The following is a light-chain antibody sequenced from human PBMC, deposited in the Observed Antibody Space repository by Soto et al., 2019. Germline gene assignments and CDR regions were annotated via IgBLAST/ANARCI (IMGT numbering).Light chain of an antibody. Sequence: EIVLTQSPGTLSLSPGERATLSCRASQSVSSSYLAWYQQKPGQAPRLLIYGASSRATGIPDRFIGSGSGTDFTLTISRLEPEDFAVYYCQQYGRSPSFGPGTKVDIK. J-gene: IGKJ3*01. CDR2: GAS. CDR1: QSVSSSY. CDR3: QQYGRSPS. V-gene: IGKV3-20*01.